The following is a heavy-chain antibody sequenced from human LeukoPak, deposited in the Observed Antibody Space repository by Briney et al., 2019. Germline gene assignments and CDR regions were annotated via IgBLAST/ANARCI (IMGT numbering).Heavy chain of an antibody. CDR3: ARFRGIAAAAPAFDY. Sequence: GESLKISCKGSGYSFTTYWIGWVRQMPGKGLEWMGIIYPGDSDTRYSPSFQGQVTISADKSISTAYLQWSSLKASDTAMYYCARFRGIAAAAPAFDYWGQGTLVTVSS. CDR1: GYSFTTYW. V-gene: IGHV5-51*01. J-gene: IGHJ4*02. D-gene: IGHD6-13*01. CDR2: IYPGDSDT.